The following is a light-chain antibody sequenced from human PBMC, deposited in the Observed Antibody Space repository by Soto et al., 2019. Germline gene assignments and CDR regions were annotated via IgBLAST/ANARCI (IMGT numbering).Light chain of an antibody. Sequence: TQSPGALSLSPGEGVTLSCRASQNIRGNELAWYRQKRGQAPRLLMYGGSTRADGIPDRFSGRGTGTNFTLTISRLEPEDSAVYYCQDYGTSHPWTFGQGTKLEIK. CDR2: GGS. CDR3: QDYGTSHPWT. J-gene: IGKJ1*01. CDR1: QNIRGNE. V-gene: IGKV3-20*01.